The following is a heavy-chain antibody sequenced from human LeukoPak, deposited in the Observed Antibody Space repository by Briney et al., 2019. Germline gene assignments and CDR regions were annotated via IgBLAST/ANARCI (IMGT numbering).Heavy chain of an antibody. J-gene: IGHJ4*02. D-gene: IGHD1-26*01. Sequence: GGSLRLSCAASGFTFSSYGMHWVRQAPGKGLEWVAVISYDGSNKYYADSVKGRFTISRDNSKNTLYLQMNSLRTEDTAVYYCAKEPLAVDSGSYYGGLDYWGQGTLVTVSS. V-gene: IGHV3-30*18. CDR2: ISYDGSNK. CDR3: AKEPLAVDSGSYYGGLDY. CDR1: GFTFSSYG.